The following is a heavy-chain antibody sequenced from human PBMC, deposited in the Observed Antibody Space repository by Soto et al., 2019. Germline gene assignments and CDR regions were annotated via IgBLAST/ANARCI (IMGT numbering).Heavy chain of an antibody. J-gene: IGHJ3*02. CDR2: IYYSGST. Sequence: LSLTCTVSGGSISSYYWSWIRQPPGKGLEWIGYIYYSGSTYYNPSLKSRVTISVDTSKNQFSLKLSSVTAADTAVYYCARHVNPWAQGAFDIWGQGTMVTVSS. D-gene: IGHD3-10*02. V-gene: IGHV4-59*04. CDR3: ARHVNPWAQGAFDI. CDR1: GGSISSYY.